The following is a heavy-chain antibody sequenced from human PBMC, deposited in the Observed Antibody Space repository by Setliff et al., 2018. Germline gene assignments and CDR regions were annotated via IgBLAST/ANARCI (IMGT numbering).Heavy chain of an antibody. CDR2: IIPIFGTA. CDR3: ARGYRGYYNFRSGSQGANWFDP. Sequence: GASVKVSCKASGGTFSSYAISWVRQAPGQGLEWMGGIIPIFGTANYAQKFQGRVTITADESTSTAYMELSSLRSEDTAVYYCARGYRGYYNFRSGSQGANWFDPWGQGTLVTVSS. CDR1: GGTFSSYA. V-gene: IGHV1-69*13. J-gene: IGHJ5*02. D-gene: IGHD3-3*01.